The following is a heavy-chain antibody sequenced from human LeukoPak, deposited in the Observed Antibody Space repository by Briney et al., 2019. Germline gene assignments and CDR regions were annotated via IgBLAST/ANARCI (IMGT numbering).Heavy chain of an antibody. CDR2: INHSGST. CDR1: GGSISSSSYY. CDR3: ARGRSLFDP. V-gene: IGHV4-39*07. Sequence: NPSETLSLTCTVSGGSISSSSYYWGWIRQPPGKGLEWIGEINHSGSTNYNPSLKSRVTISVDTSKNQFSLKLSSVTAADTAVYYCARGRSLFDPWGQGTLVTVSS. J-gene: IGHJ5*02.